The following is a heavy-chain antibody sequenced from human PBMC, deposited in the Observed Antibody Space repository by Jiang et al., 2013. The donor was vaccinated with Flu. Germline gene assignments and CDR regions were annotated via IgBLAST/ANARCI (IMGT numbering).Heavy chain of an antibody. CDR3: AHQSYGSGSYYKDY. Sequence: WVRSAPTERPWSGLHSFIGMMIRRYSSSLKSRLTITKDTSKNQVVLTMTNMDPVDTATYYCAHQSYGSGSYYKDYWGQGTLVTVSS. CDR2: FIGMMI. V-gene: IGHV2-5*02. D-gene: IGHD3-10*01. J-gene: IGHJ4*02.